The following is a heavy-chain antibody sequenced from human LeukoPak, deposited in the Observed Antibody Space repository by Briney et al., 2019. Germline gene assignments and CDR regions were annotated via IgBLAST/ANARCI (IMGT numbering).Heavy chain of an antibody. Sequence: PGGSLRLSCAASGFTFSSYSMNWVRQAPGKGLEWVSSISSSSSYIYYADSVKGRFTISRDNAKNSLYLQMNSLRAEDTAVYHCARRITMVRGVDYWGQGTLVTVSS. J-gene: IGHJ4*02. V-gene: IGHV3-21*01. CDR2: ISSSSSYI. CDR3: ARRITMVRGVDY. D-gene: IGHD3-10*01. CDR1: GFTFSSYS.